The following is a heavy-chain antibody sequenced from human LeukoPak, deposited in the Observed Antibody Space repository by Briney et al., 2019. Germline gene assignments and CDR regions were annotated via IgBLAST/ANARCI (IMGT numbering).Heavy chain of an antibody. J-gene: IGHJ4*02. V-gene: IGHV5-51*01. CDR2: IYPGDSDT. D-gene: IGHD2-2*01. CDR1: GYSFTSYW. Sequence: GESLKISCKGSGYSFTSYWIGWVRQVPGKGLEWMGIIYPGDSDTRYSPSFQGQVTISADKSISTAYLQWYSLKASDTAMYYCARLSCSSTSCPFDYWGQGTLVTVSS. CDR3: ARLSCSSTSCPFDY.